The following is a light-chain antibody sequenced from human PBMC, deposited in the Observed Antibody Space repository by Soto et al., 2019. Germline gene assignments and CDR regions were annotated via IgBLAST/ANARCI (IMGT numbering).Light chain of an antibody. CDR3: TQVTHWTRT. CDR2: RVS. Sequence: DVVLTQSPLSLPVNFGQPASISCRSSKSLVYSDGNTHLSWFHQRPGQSPRRLIYRVSSRDSGVPDRFSGSGSGTDFTLEISRVEAEDVGIYFCTQVTHWTRTFGQGTKVDIK. CDR1: KSLVYSDGNTH. V-gene: IGKV2-30*01. J-gene: IGKJ1*01.